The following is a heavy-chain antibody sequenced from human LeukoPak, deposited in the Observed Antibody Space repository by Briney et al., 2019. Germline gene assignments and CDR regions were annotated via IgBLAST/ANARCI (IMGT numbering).Heavy chain of an antibody. CDR3: ARLSGDYVDY. Sequence: SETLSLTCTVSGGSISSNYWSWIRQPPGKGLEWIGYIYYSGSTNYNPSLKSRVTISVDTSKNHFSLKLNSVTAADTAVYYCARLSGDYVDYWGQGTLVTVSS. D-gene: IGHD2/OR15-2a*01. CDR1: GGSISSNY. J-gene: IGHJ4*02. V-gene: IGHV4-59*01. CDR2: IYYSGST.